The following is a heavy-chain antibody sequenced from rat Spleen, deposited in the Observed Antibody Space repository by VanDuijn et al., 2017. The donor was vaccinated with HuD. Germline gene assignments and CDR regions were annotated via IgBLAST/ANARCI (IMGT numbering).Heavy chain of an antibody. CDR2: ISTGGGNT. D-gene: IGHD1-11*01. V-gene: IGHV5S13*01. Sequence: EVQLVESGGGLVQPGRSLKLPCAASGFTYSNYVMAWVRQAPTKGLEWVASISTGGGNTYYRDSGKGRFTISRDNAKNTLYLQMDSLRSEDTATYYCAKDIYGGPYWYFDFWGPGTMVTVSS. J-gene: IGHJ1*01. CDR3: AKDIYGGPYWYFDF. CDR1: GFTYSNYV.